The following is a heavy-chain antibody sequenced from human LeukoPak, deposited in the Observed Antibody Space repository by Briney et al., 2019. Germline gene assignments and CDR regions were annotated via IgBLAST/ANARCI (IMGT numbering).Heavy chain of an antibody. CDR1: GFTFSRYG. CDR2: IRKDGSDK. J-gene: IGHJ4*02. D-gene: IGHD7-27*01. V-gene: IGHV3-30*02. CDR3: AKDSNWAFDY. Sequence: GGSLRLSCGASGFTFSRYGMHWVRQAPGKGLEWVTYIRKDGSDKYYANSVKGRFTISRDSSKNMVYLQMTSLRAEDTALYYCAKDSNWAFDYWGQGTLVSVSS.